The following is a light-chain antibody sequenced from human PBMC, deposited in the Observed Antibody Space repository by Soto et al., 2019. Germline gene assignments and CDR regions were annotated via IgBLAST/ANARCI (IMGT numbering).Light chain of an antibody. V-gene: IGLV2-23*01. CDR2: EGS. CDR1: SRDVGSYNL. J-gene: IGLJ1*01. Sequence: QSVLTQPASVSGSPGQSITISCTGTSRDVGSYNLVSWYQQHPGKAPKLMIYEGSKRPSGVSNRFSGSKSGNTASLTISGLQADDEADYYCCSYAGSSPYVFGTGTKVTVL. CDR3: CSYAGSSPYV.